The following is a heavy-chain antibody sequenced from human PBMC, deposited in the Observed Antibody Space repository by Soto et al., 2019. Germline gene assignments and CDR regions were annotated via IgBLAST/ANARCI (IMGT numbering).Heavy chain of an antibody. V-gene: IGHV3-48*01. CDR2: ISSSSTI. CDR1: GFTFRNYG. Sequence: PGGSLRLSCAASGFTFRNYGMNWVRQAPGKGLEWVSSISSSSTIYYADSVKGRFTISRDNVQNSLYLQMNSLRAEDTAVYYCARWGGSVYYYYYGMDVWGQGTTVTVSS. D-gene: IGHD3-16*01. CDR3: ARWGGSVYYYYYGMDV. J-gene: IGHJ6*02.